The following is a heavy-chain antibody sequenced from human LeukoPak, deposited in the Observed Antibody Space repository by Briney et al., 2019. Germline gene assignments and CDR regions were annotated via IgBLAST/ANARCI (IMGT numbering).Heavy chain of an antibody. V-gene: IGHV4-59*06. CDR2: IYYSGST. Sequence: PSETLSLTCTVSGGSISSYYWSWIRQHPGKGLEWIGYIYYSGSTYYNPSLKSRVTISVDTSKNQFSLKLSSVTAADTAVYYCARASVELELPPINWFDPWGQGTLVTVSS. D-gene: IGHD1-7*01. CDR3: ARASVELELPPINWFDP. J-gene: IGHJ5*02. CDR1: GGSISSYY.